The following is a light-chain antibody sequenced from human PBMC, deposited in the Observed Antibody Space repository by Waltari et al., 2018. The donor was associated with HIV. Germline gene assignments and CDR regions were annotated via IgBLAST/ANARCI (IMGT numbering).Light chain of an antibody. CDR2: DNN. J-gene: IGLJ3*02. Sequence: QSVMTQPPSVSAAPGQKVTISCSGISKIGVNYVSWYQQVPGTAPKLLIYDNNNRPSGLPDRFSGSKSGTSATLDISGLQPGDEADYYCGTCDYSLDSGVFGGGTKLTVL. CDR3: GTCDYSLDSGV. CDR1: ISKIGVNY. V-gene: IGLV1-51*01.